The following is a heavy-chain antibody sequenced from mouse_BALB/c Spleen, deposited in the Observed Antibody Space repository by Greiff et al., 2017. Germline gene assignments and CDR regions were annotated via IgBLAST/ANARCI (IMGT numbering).Heavy chain of an antibody. CDR1: GYVFSSYW. V-gene: IGHV1-80*01. J-gene: IGHJ2*01. CDR3: ARSEYGNYSDY. Sequence: QVLPQQSWAELVRPGSLVKTSFKAPGYVFSSYWLNWVKQRPGQGLVWIGQIYPGDGDTNYNGKFKVKATLTADKSSSTAYMQLSSLTSEDSAVYFCARSEYGNYSDYWGQGTTLTVSS. D-gene: IGHD2-10*02. CDR2: IYPGDGDT.